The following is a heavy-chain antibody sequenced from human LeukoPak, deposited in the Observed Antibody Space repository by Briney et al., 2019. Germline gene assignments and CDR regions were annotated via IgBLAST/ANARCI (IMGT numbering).Heavy chain of an antibody. J-gene: IGHJ6*02. D-gene: IGHD3-3*01. V-gene: IGHV1-8*01. Sequence: ASVKVSCKASGYTFTSYDINWVRQATGQGLEWMGWMNPNSGNTGYAQKFQGRVTMTRNTSISTAYMELSSLRSEDTAVYYCARSMYYDFWRGRNHNYYYYGMDVWGQGTTVTVSS. CDR2: MNPNSGNT. CDR3: ARSMYYDFWRGRNHNYYYYGMDV. CDR1: GYTFTSYD.